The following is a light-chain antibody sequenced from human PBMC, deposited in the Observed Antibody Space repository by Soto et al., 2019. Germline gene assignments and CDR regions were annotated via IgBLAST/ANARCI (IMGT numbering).Light chain of an antibody. J-gene: IGKJ1*01. CDR2: GAS. CDR3: QQYNNWPPVT. V-gene: IGKV3-15*01. CDR1: QSVSSN. Sequence: DIVLTQSPGTLSLAPGERATRSCRASQSVSSNLAWYQQKPGQAPRLLIYGASTRATGIPARFSGSGSGTEFTLTISSLQSEDFAVYYCQQYNNWPPVTFGQGTKVDIK.